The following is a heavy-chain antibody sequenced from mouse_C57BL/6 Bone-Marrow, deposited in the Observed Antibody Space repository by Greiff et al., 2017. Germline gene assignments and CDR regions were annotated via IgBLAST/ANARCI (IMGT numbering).Heavy chain of an antibody. V-gene: IGHV5-17*01. CDR3: ARESYYYAMDY. CDR2: ISSGSSTI. CDR1: GFTFSDYG. Sequence: EVQLVESGGGLVKPGGSLKLSCAASGFTFSDYGMHWVRQAPEKGLEWVAYISSGSSTIYYADTVKGRFTISRDNAKNTLFLQMTSLRSEDTAMYYCARESYYYAMDYWGQGTSVTVSS. J-gene: IGHJ4*01.